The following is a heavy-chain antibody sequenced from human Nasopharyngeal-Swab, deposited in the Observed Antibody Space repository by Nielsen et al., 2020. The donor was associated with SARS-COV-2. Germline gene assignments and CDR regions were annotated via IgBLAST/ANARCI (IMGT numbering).Heavy chain of an antibody. CDR3: ARGGDTAMVYDY. Sequence: SETLSLTCTVSGGSISSGGYDWSWIRQHPGKGLEWIGYIYYSGSTYYNPSLKSRVTISVDTSKNQFSLKLSSVTAADTAVYYCARGGDTAMVYDYWGQGTLVTVSS. CDR2: IYYSGST. D-gene: IGHD5-18*01. CDR1: GGSISSGGYD. V-gene: IGHV4-31*03. J-gene: IGHJ4*02.